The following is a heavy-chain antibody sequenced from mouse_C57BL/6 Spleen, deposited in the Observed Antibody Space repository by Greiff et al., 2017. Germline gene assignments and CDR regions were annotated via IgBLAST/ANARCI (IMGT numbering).Heavy chain of an antibody. J-gene: IGHJ2*01. Sequence: VQLQHSGAELVKPGASVKISCKASGYAFSSYWMNWVKQRPGKGLEWIGQIYPGDGDTNYNGKFKGKATLTADKSSSTAYMQLSSLTSEDSAVYFCAREGNDYGLDYWGQGTTLTVSS. V-gene: IGHV1-80*01. CDR2: IYPGDGDT. CDR3: AREGNDYGLDY. CDR1: GYAFSSYW. D-gene: IGHD2-4*01.